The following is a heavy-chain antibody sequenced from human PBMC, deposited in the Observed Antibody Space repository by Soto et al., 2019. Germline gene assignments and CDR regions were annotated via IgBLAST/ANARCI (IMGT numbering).Heavy chain of an antibody. CDR3: AIQDCTNDVCREAAVTVGGALES. J-gene: IGHJ1*01. V-gene: IGHV3-74*01. CDR1: GFTFRKFW. Sequence: EVQLVQSGGGLAQPGKSLRLSCAASGFTFRKFWMHWVRQVPGKGPVWVSYISSDGTTTDYADSVNGRFTISRENAKERLYLQMDRLRAEDTAVYYCAIQDCTNDVCREAAVTVGGALESWGQGTLVTVSS. CDR2: ISSDGTTT. D-gene: IGHD2-8*01.